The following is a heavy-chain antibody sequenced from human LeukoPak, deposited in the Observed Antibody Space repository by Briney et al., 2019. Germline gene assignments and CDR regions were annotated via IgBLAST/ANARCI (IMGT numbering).Heavy chain of an antibody. CDR3: ALGMITFRH. Sequence: SETLSLTCAVYGGSFSGYYWSWIRQPPGKGLEWIGEINHSGSTNYNPSLKSRVTISVDTSKNQFPLKLSSVTAADTAVYYCALGMITFRHWGQGTLVTVSS. V-gene: IGHV4-34*01. J-gene: IGHJ4*02. CDR2: INHSGST. CDR1: GGSFSGYY. D-gene: IGHD3-16*01.